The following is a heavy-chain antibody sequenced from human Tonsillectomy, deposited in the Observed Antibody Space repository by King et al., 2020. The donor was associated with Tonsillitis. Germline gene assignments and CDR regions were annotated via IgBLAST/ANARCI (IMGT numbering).Heavy chain of an antibody. CDR3: ARDPAETAKWYFDL. D-gene: IGHD5-18*01. V-gene: IGHV3-30*01. CDR2: ISLDGSNK. J-gene: IGHJ2*01. CDR1: GFTFSSYA. Sequence: VQLVESGGGVVQPGRSLRLSCAASGFTFSSYAMHWVRQAPGKGLEWVAVISLDGSNKYYADSVKGRFTISRDNSKNTPYLQMNSLRAEDTAVYYCARDPAETAKWYFDLWGRGTLVTVSS.